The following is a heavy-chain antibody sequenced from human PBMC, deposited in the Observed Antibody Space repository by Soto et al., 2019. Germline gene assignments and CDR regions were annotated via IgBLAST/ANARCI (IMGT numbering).Heavy chain of an antibody. J-gene: IGHJ4*02. CDR2: INNDGSRA. CDR3: VNGGWLGD. Sequence: EVQLVESGGGLVQPGESLRLSCVASGFTFRNNWMHWARQAPGKGLVWVAHINNDGSRAIYADSVKGRFTISRDNAKNTLFLLMGRLRVEDTAVYYCVNGGWLGDWGQGTLVTVSS. V-gene: IGHV3-74*01. CDR1: GFTFRNNW. D-gene: IGHD3-10*01.